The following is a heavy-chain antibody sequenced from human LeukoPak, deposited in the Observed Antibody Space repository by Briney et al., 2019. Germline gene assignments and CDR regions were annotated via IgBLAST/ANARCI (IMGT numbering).Heavy chain of an antibody. Sequence: SETLSLTCAVYGGSFRGYYWSWTRHPPGKGREWIGEINHSRSTNYNPSLKSRVNIYVDTSKNEFSLKLSSVTAADTAVYYCAIRNYYDSSCYYRYYYYYGMDVWGQGTTVTVSS. CDR1: GGSFRGYY. CDR3: AIRNYYDSSCYYRYYYYYGMDV. V-gene: IGHV4-34*01. D-gene: IGHD3-22*01. J-gene: IGHJ6*02. CDR2: INHSRST.